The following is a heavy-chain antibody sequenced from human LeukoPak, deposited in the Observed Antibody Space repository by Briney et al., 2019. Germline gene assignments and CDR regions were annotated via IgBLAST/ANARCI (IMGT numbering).Heavy chain of an antibody. CDR2: IYSGGKT. CDR3: AKKLTTGPGPDAFDI. J-gene: IGHJ3*02. CDR1: GFTVSGTY. D-gene: IGHD1-1*01. Sequence: GGSLRLSCAASGFTVSGTYMSWVRQAPGKGLEWVSVIYSGGKTYYADSVKGRFTISRDNSKNTLYLQTNSLRAEDTAVYYCAKKLTTGPGPDAFDIWGQGTMVTVSS. V-gene: IGHV3-53*01.